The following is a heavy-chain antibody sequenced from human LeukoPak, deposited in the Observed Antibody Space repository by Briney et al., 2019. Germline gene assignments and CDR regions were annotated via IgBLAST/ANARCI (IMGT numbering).Heavy chain of an antibody. D-gene: IGHD3-22*01. V-gene: IGHV1-18*01. J-gene: IGHJ4*02. CDR3: ARPQRPYYYDSSGYYRAYYFDY. CDR2: ISAYNGNT. CDR1: GYTFTSYG. Sequence: ASVKVSCKASGYTFTSYGISWVRQAPGQGLEWMGWISAYNGNTNYAQKLQGRVTMTTDTSTSTAYMELRSLRSDDTAVYYCARPQRPYYYDSSGYYRAYYFDYWGQGTLVTVSS.